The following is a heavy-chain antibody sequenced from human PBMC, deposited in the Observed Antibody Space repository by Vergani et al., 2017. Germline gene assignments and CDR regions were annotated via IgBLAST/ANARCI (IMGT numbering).Heavy chain of an antibody. Sequence: QVQLVQSGAEVKKPGSSVKVSCKASGGTFSSYAISWVRQAPGQGLEWMGRIIPILGTANYAQKFQGRVTITADESTSTAYMELSSLRSDDTAVYYCAREAPQILLDYWGQGTLVTVSS. CDR2: IIPILGTA. V-gene: IGHV1-69*11. D-gene: IGHD1-26*01. J-gene: IGHJ4*02. CDR1: GGTFSSYA. CDR3: AREAPQILLDY.